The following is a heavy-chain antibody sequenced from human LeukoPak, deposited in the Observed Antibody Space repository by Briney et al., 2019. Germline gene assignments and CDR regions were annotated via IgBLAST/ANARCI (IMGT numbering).Heavy chain of an antibody. V-gene: IGHV4-34*01. CDR3: ARGATISETGYFDF. CDR1: GGSFSRYY. CDR2: IDHRGDT. J-gene: IGHJ4*03. Sequence: SETLSLTCAVYGGSFSRYYWSWIRQSPGKGLEWIAEIDHRGDTNYNASVNIRVTISVDTSKNQFSLKVRSLSAADTAVYYYARGATISETGYFDFWGQGTLVTVSS. D-gene: IGHD5-24*01.